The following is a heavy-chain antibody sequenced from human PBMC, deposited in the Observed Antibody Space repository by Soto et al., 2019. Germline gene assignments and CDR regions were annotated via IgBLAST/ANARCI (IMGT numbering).Heavy chain of an antibody. CDR1: GGTFSSYA. Sequence: SVKVSSKASGGTFSSYAISWGRQAAGQGLEWMGGIIPIFGTANYAKKFQGRVTMTADESTSTPHMRLSSLRSEDTAVYYCARRPYGDYGDYYNCFDPWGQGTLVTVSS. D-gene: IGHD4-17*01. V-gene: IGHV1-69*13. CDR2: IIPIFGTA. J-gene: IGHJ5*02. CDR3: ARRPYGDYGDYYNCFDP.